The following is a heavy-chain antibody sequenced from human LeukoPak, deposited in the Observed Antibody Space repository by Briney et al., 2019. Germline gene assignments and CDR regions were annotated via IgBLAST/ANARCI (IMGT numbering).Heavy chain of an antibody. CDR1: GFTFSSYA. Sequence: PGGSLRLSCAASGFTFSSYAMSWVRQAPGKGLEWVSAISSSGGDTYYADSVKGRFTISRDNSKNTLYLQINSLRAEDTAQYYCAKGGYSNTWYAENFQHWGQGTLVTVSS. D-gene: IGHD6-13*01. CDR2: ISSSGGDT. CDR3: AKGGYSNTWYAENFQH. J-gene: IGHJ1*01. V-gene: IGHV3-23*01.